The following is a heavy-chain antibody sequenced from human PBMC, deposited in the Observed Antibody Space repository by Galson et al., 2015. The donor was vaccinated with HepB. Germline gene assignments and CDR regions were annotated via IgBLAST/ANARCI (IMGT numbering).Heavy chain of an antibody. CDR2: ISAYNGNT. Sequence: SVKVSCKASGGTFSRYTISWVRQAPGQGLEWMGWISAYNGNTNYAQKLQGRVTMTTDTSTSTAYMELRSLRSDDTAVYYCARGTSVGATMEGQYYYYYGMDVWGQGTTVTVSS. J-gene: IGHJ6*02. D-gene: IGHD1-26*01. V-gene: IGHV1-18*01. CDR1: GGTFSRYT. CDR3: ARGTSVGATMEGQYYYYYGMDV.